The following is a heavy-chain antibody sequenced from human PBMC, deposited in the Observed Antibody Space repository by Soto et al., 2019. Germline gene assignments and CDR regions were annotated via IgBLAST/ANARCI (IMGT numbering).Heavy chain of an antibody. V-gene: IGHV3-30*18. Sequence: GGSLRLSCTASGFTFRTYAMTWFRQAPGKGLGWVAVISYDGSNKYYADSVKGRFTISRDNSKNTLYLQMNSLRAEDTAVYYCAKTTLSIAARGYFDYWGQGPLVTVSS. D-gene: IGHD6-6*01. CDR1: GFTFRTYA. CDR2: ISYDGSNK. J-gene: IGHJ4*02. CDR3: AKTTLSIAARGYFDY.